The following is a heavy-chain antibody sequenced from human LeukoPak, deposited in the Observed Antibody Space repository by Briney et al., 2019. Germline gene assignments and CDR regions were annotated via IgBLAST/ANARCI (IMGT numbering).Heavy chain of an antibody. CDR1: GGSIVSSNHY. D-gene: IGHD3-9*01. J-gene: IGHJ6*02. CDR2: IYYSGRT. V-gene: IGHV4-39*01. Sequence: SETLSLTCNVSGGSIVSSNHYGGWIRQPPGKGLEWIGSIYYSGRTYSNPSLKSRVTISVDMYENQFSLKLNSLTAADTAVYYCARQTDYDILTGTQRGYGMDVWGQGTTVTVSS. CDR3: ARQTDYDILTGTQRGYGMDV.